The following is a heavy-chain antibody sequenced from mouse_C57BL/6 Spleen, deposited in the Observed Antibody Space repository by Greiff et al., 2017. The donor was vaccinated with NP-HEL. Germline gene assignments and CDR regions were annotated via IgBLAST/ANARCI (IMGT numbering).Heavy chain of an antibody. V-gene: IGHV1-53*01. CDR3: ARSDSNYAAMDY. D-gene: IGHD2-5*01. Sequence: QVQLQQSGTELVKPGASVKLSCKASGYTFTSYWMHWVKQRPGQGLEWIGNINPSNGGTNYNEKFKSKATLTVDKSSSTAYMQLSSLTSEDSAVYYCARSDSNYAAMDYWGQGTSVTVSS. CDR2: INPSNGGT. J-gene: IGHJ4*01. CDR1: GYTFTSYW.